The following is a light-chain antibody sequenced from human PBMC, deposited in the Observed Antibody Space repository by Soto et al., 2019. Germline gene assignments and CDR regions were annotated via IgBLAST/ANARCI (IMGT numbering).Light chain of an antibody. J-gene: IGKJ4*01. CDR1: QSVSSN. V-gene: IGKV3-15*01. CDR2: DAS. CDR3: QQYINRLT. Sequence: EIVMTQSPATLSVSPGERSTLSFRASQSVSSNLAWYQQKPGQAPRLLIYDASTRATGIPARFSGSGSGTEFTLTISSLQSEDFAVYYCQQYINRLTFGGGTKVDI.